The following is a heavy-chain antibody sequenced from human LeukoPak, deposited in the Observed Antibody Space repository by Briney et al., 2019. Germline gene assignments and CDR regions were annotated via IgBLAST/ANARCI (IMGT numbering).Heavy chain of an antibody. CDR1: GGSISSFY. J-gene: IGHJ3*02. CDR3: AREYASAFDI. V-gene: IGHV4-59*01. Sequence: SQTLSLTCTVSGGSISSFYWTWIRQPPGKRLEWIGDFSYRGKTNYSPSLKSRVTVSVDMSRNQYSLKLTSVSAADTAVYYCAREYASAFDIWGQGTMVTVSS. CDR2: FSYRGKT.